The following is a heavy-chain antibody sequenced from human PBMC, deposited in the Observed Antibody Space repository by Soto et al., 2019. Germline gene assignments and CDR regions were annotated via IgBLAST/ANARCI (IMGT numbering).Heavy chain of an antibody. D-gene: IGHD6-13*01. J-gene: IGHJ6*02. CDR2: ISAYNGNT. CDR3: ARDGLSSSWYESYYGMDV. Sequence: ASVKVSCKASGYTFTSYGISWVRQAPGQGLEWMGWISAYNGNTNYAQKLQGRVTMTTDTSTSTAYMELRSLRSDDTAVYYCARDGLSSSWYESYYGMDVWGQGTTVTVSS. V-gene: IGHV1-18*01. CDR1: GYTFTSYG.